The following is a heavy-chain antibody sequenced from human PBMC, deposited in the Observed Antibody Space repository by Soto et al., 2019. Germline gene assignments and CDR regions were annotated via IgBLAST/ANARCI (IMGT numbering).Heavy chain of an antibody. Sequence: SETLSLTCTVSGGSISSYYWSWIRQPPGKGLEWIGYIYYSGSTNYNPSLKSRVTISVDTSKNQFSLKLSSVTAADTAVYYCAIFSGIAAAGGWFDPWGQGTLVTVSS. D-gene: IGHD6-13*01. J-gene: IGHJ5*02. CDR2: IYYSGST. CDR3: AIFSGIAAAGGWFDP. V-gene: IGHV4-59*01. CDR1: GGSISSYY.